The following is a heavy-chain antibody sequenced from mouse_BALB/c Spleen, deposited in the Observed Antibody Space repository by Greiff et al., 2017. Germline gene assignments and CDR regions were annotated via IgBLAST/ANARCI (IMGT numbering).Heavy chain of an antibody. D-gene: IGHD2-3*01. J-gene: IGHJ1*01. Sequence: EVNVVESGGGLVKPGGSLKLSCAASGFTFSDYYMYWVRQTPEKRLEWVATISDGGSYTYYPDSVKGRFTISRDNAKNNLYLQMSSLKSEDTAMYYCARGGYYSYWYFDVWGAGTTVTVAS. CDR3: ARGGYYSYWYFDV. CDR2: ISDGGSYT. V-gene: IGHV5-4*02. CDR1: GFTFSDYY.